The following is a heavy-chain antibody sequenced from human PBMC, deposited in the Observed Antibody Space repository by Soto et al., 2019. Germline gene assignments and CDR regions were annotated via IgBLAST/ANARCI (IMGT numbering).Heavy chain of an antibody. J-gene: IGHJ6*02. CDR3: AKDGGGARGPYYYYGMDV. V-gene: IGHV3-9*01. CDR1: GFTFDDYA. Sequence: PXGSLGLYFAASGFTFDDYAMHWVRQDPGKGLEWVSGISWNSGSIGYADSVKGRFTISRDNAKNSLYLQMNSLRAEDTALYYCAKDGGGARGPYYYYGMDVWGQGTTVTVSS. CDR2: ISWNSGSI.